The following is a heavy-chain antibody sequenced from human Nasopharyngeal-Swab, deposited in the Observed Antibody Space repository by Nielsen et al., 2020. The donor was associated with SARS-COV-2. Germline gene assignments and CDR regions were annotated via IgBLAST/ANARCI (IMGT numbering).Heavy chain of an antibody. CDR2: ISGNDNTT. Sequence: GESLKISCAASGFTFSSYAMSWVRQAPGKGLEWVSIISGNDNTTYYADSVKARFTISRDSSKNTLYLQMNSLGADDTAVYYCARGGGSLAARPFDYWGRGTLVTVSS. CDR3: ARGGGSLAARPFDY. D-gene: IGHD6-6*01. J-gene: IGHJ4*02. V-gene: IGHV3-23*01. CDR1: GFTFSSYA.